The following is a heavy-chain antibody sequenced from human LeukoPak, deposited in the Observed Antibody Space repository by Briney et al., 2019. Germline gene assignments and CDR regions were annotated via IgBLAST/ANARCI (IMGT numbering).Heavy chain of an antibody. Sequence: SVKVSCKASGGTFSSYAISWVRQAPGQGLEWMGRIIPILGIANYAQKFQGRVTITANKSTSTAYMELSSLRSEDTAVYYCARDPIAVAGTFDYWGQGTLVTVSS. D-gene: IGHD6-19*01. CDR1: GGTFSSYA. CDR2: IIPILGIA. CDR3: ARDPIAVAGTFDY. J-gene: IGHJ4*02. V-gene: IGHV1-69*04.